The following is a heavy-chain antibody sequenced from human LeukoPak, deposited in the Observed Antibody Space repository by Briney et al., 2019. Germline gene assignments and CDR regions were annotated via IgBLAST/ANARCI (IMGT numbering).Heavy chain of an antibody. J-gene: IGHJ4*02. CDR2: ISGSGGST. CDR3: AKGSRDGYNYYFDH. CDR1: GFTFSSYV. V-gene: IGHV3-23*01. Sequence: PGGSLRLSCAASGFTFSSYVISWVRQAPGKGLEWVSTISGSGGSTYYADSVKGRFTISRDISKNTLYLQMNSLRAEDTAIYYCAKGSRDGYNYYFDHWGQGTLVTVSS. D-gene: IGHD5-12*01.